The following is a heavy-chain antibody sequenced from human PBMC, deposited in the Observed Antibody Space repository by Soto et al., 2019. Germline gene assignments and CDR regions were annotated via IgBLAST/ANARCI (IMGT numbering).Heavy chain of an antibody. V-gene: IGHV4-4*02. J-gene: IGHJ4*02. CDR2: IYHSGST. CDR3: ARVEGGPHGAFDY. Sequence: SETLSLTCAVSGGSISSSNWWSWVRQPPGKGLEWIGEIYHSGSTNYNPSLKSRVTISVDKSKNQFSLKLSSVTAADTAVYYCARVEGGPHGAFDYWGQGTLVTVSS. D-gene: IGHD4-17*01. CDR1: GGSISSSNW.